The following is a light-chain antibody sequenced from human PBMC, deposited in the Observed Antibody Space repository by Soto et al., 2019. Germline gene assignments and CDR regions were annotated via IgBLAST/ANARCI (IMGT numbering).Light chain of an antibody. CDR1: SNDVGGYNY. CDR3: SSYTSSSSSTLK. J-gene: IGLJ2*01. CDR2: DVS. Sequence: QSVLTPPASVSGSPGPSITISCTGTSNDVGGYNYVSWYQRHPGKAPKLMFYDVSNRPSGVSNRFSGSKSGNTASLTISGLQAEDDADYYCSSYTSSSSSTLKFGGGTKLTVL. V-gene: IGLV2-14*03.